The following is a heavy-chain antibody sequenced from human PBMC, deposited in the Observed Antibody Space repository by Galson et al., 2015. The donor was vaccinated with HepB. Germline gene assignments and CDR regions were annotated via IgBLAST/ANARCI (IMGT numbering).Heavy chain of an antibody. CDR1: GFTFSSYA. J-gene: IGHJ4*02. CDR3: ARGGYSYGLLFDY. D-gene: IGHD5-18*01. V-gene: IGHV3-64*01. Sequence: SLRLSCAASGFTFSSYAMHWVRQAPGKGLEYVSAISSNGGSTYYANSVKGRFTISRDNSKNTLYLQMSSLRAEDMAVYYCARGGYSYGLLFDYWGQGTLVTVSS. CDR2: ISSNGGST.